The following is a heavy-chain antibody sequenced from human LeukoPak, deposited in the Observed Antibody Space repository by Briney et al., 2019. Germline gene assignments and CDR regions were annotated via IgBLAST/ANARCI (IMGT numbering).Heavy chain of an antibody. D-gene: IGHD2-21*01. Sequence: GASVKVSCKASGYTFTCYYMHWVRQAPGQGLEWMGWINPNSGGTNYAQKFQGRVTMTRDTSISTAYMELSRLRSDDTAVYYCASTVRRDGGDYYYYMDVWGKGTTVTVSS. CDR1: GYTFTCYY. J-gene: IGHJ6*03. CDR3: ASTVRRDGGDYYYYMDV. V-gene: IGHV1-2*02. CDR2: INPNSGGT.